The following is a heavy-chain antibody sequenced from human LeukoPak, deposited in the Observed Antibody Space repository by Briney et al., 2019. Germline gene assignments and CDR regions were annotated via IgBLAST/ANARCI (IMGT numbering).Heavy chain of an antibody. D-gene: IGHD3-16*01. V-gene: IGHV4-59*08. CDR1: GGSIISYY. CDR3: ARRAINSVMFDY. Sequence: SETLSLTCTVSGGSIISYYWTWIRQPPGKGLERIGYIYDSGSTNYNPSLRSRVTISVDTSKNQFSLKLSSATAADTAVYFCARRAINSVMFDYWGQGTLVTVSS. J-gene: IGHJ4*02. CDR2: IYDSGST.